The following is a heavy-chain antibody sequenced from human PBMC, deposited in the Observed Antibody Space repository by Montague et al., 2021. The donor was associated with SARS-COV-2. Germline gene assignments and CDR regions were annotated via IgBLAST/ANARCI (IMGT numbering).Heavy chain of an antibody. D-gene: IGHD3-22*01. CDR3: AKSGVVNNPSYYYGMDV. J-gene: IGHJ6*02. CDR1: GFTFSSHA. CDR2: ISNSGGRT. Sequence: SLRLSCAASGFTFSSHALTWVRQAPGKGLEWVSAISNSGGRTNYADAVKGRFTIARDNSKNKLYLQMNSLRGEDTAIYYCAKSGVVNNPSYYYGMDVWGQGTTVTVSS. V-gene: IGHV3-23*01.